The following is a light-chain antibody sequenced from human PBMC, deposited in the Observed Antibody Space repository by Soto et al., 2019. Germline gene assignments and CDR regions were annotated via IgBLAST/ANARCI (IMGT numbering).Light chain of an antibody. J-gene: IGKJ2*01. CDR2: GAS. Sequence: EIVLTQSPGTLSFSPGERATLTCRASQSVSSSYLAWFQQKPGQAPRLLIYGASSRATGIPDRFSGSGSGTDFTLTISRLEPEDFAVYYCQQFGISPRTFGQGTKLE. V-gene: IGKV3-20*01. CDR1: QSVSSSY. CDR3: QQFGISPRT.